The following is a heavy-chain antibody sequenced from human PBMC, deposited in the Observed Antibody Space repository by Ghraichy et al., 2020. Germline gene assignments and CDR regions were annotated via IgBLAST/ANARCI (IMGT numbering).Heavy chain of an antibody. V-gene: IGHV3-30-3*01. CDR2: ISYDGSNK. D-gene: IGHD6-6*01. Sequence: GGSLRLSCAASGFTFSSYAMHWVRQAPGKGLEWVAVISYDGSNKYYADSGKGRFTISRDNSKNTLYLQMNSLRAEDTAVYYCARDRLGSSSSSWFDPWGQGTLVTVSS. CDR3: ARDRLGSSSSSWFDP. CDR1: GFTFSSYA. J-gene: IGHJ5*02.